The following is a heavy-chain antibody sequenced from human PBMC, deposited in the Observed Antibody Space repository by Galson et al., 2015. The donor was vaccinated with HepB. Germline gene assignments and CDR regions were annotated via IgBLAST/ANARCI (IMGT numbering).Heavy chain of an antibody. CDR1: GLIFRNYR. CDR2: IKQDGSEK. Sequence: SLRLSCAASGLIFRNYRMSWVRQAPGKGLEWVANIKQDGSEKYYVASVKGRFTISRDNAKNSLYLQMNSLRAEDTAVYYCAKDWYFDLWGRGTLVTVSS. J-gene: IGHJ2*01. CDR3: AKDWYFDL. V-gene: IGHV3-7*03.